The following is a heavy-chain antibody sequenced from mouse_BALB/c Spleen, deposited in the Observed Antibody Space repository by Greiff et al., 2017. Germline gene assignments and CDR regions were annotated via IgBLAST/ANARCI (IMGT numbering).Heavy chain of an antibody. V-gene: IGHV5-12-1*01. CDR2: ISSGGGST. CDR1: GFAFSSYD. CDR3: AREGTGTGTYYYFDY. Sequence: EVQLVESGGGLVKPGGSLKLSCAASGFAFSSYDMSWVRQTPEKRLEWVAYISSGGGSTYYPDTVKGRFTISRDNAKNTLYLQMSSLKSEDTAMYYCAREGTGTGTYYYFDYWGQGTTLTVSS. D-gene: IGHD4-1*01. J-gene: IGHJ2*01.